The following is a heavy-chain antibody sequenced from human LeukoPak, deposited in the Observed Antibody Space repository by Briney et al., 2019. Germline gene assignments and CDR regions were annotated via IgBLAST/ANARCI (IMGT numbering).Heavy chain of an antibody. CDR1: GGSISSSSYY. J-gene: IGHJ4*02. CDR2: IYYSGST. V-gene: IGHV4-39*07. Sequence: PSETLSLTCTVSGGSISSSSYYWGWIRQPPGKGLEWIGSIYYSGSTYYNPSLKSRVTISVDTSKNQFSLKLSSVTAADTAVYYCARVGGSYPFDYWGQGTLVTVSS. CDR3: ARVGGSYPFDY. D-gene: IGHD1-26*01.